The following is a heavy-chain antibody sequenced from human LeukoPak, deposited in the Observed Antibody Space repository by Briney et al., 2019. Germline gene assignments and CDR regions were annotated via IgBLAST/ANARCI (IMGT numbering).Heavy chain of an antibody. CDR3: ATPTTVTTGEGFDY. CDR1: GYTLTELS. D-gene: IGHD4-11*01. V-gene: IGHV1-24*01. Sequence: ASVKVFCKVSGYTLTELSMHWVRQAPGKGLEWMGGFDPEDGETIYAQKFQGRVTMTEDTSTDTAYMELSSLRSEDTAVYYCATPTTVTTGEGFDYWGQGTLVTVSS. J-gene: IGHJ4*02. CDR2: FDPEDGET.